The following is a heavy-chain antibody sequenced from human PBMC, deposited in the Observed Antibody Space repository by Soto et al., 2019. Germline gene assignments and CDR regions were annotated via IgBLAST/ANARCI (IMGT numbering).Heavy chain of an antibody. D-gene: IGHD3-9*01. J-gene: IGHJ4*02. CDR3: AKEVANYDILTGYELDY. Sequence: LRLSCAASGFTFSSYAMSWVRQAPGKGLEWVSAISGSGGSTYYTDSVKGRFTISRDNSKNTLYLQMNSLRAEDTAVYYCAKEVANYDILTGYELDYWGQGTLVTVSS. CDR2: ISGSGGST. V-gene: IGHV3-23*01. CDR1: GFTFSSYA.